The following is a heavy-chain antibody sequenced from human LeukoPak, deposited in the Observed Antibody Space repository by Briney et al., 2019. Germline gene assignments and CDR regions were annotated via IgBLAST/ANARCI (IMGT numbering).Heavy chain of an antibody. D-gene: IGHD3-22*01. Sequence: GGSLRLSCAASGFTFSSYAMHWVRQAPGKGLEWVAVISYDGSNKYYADSVKGRFTISRDNSKNTLYLQMNSLRAEDTAVYYCARDADYYDSSGYYYVVGAGGIYFDYWGQGTLVTVSS. CDR1: GFTFSSYA. CDR3: ARDADYYDSSGYYYVVGAGGIYFDY. J-gene: IGHJ4*02. CDR2: ISYDGSNK. V-gene: IGHV3-30-3*01.